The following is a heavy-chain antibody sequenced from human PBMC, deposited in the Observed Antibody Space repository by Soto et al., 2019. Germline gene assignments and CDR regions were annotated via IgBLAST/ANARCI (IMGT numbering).Heavy chain of an antibody. Sequence: ASVKVSCKASGYTFTSYDINWVRQATGQGLEWMGWMNPNRGNTGYAQKFQGRVTMTRNTSVSTAYIELSSLRSEDTAVYYWGGVIGAYDYIWGSYRLYYFDYWGQGTLVTVSS. CDR2: MNPNRGNT. CDR1: GYTFTSYD. V-gene: IGHV1-8*01. D-gene: IGHD3-16*02. CDR3: GGVIGAYDYIWGSYRLYYFDY. J-gene: IGHJ4*02.